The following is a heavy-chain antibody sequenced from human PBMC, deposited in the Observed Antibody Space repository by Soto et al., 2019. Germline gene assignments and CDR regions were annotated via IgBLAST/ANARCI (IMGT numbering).Heavy chain of an antibody. CDR2: IKKDGSET. D-gene: IGHD5-12*01. Sequence: GGSLRLSCAASGYTFGDFWMTWVRQAPGKGLEWVANIKKDGSETYYVDSVKGRFTISRDNAKNTLYLQMNSLRAEDTAVYYCVRDLTDGYADFDSWGQGTPVTVSS. CDR1: GYTFGDFW. V-gene: IGHV3-7*01. J-gene: IGHJ4*02. CDR3: VRDLTDGYADFDS.